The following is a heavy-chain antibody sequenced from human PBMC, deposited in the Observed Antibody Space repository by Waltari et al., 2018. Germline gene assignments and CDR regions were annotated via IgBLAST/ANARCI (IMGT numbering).Heavy chain of an antibody. CDR1: GYSISSGYY. Sequence: QVQLQESGPGLVKPSETLSLTCAVSGYSISSGYYWGWIRQPPGRGLEGIGGMYHSGGTYYIPSLKGRVTISVDTSKNQFSRKLSSVTAADTAVYYCASMTGYDFWSGYLGYFDYWGQGTLVTVSS. D-gene: IGHD3-3*01. J-gene: IGHJ4*02. V-gene: IGHV4-38-2*01. CDR2: MYHSGGT. CDR3: ASMTGYDFWSGYLGYFDY.